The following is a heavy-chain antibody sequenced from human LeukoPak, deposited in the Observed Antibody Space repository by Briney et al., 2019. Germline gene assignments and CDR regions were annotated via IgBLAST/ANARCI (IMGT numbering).Heavy chain of an antibody. Sequence: QTGGSLRLSCAVSGFSVSNYYMSWVRQAPGTGLEWVANINPAGSETYYVDPVKGRFSISRDNAKNLVYLQMNSLRAEDTAVYHCARFGYVAAVDVWGQGTPVTVSS. D-gene: IGHD2-15*01. CDR1: GFSVSNYY. V-gene: IGHV3-7*01. CDR3: ARFGYVAAVDV. J-gene: IGHJ4*02. CDR2: INPAGSET.